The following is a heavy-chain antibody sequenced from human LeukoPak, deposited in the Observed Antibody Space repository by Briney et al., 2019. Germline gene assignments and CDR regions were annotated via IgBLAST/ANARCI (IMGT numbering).Heavy chain of an antibody. Sequence: GGSLRLSCAASGFTFDDYGMSWVRQAPGKGLEWVSAISGSGGSTYYADSVKGRFTISRDNSKNTLYLQMNSLRAEDTAVYYCAKDLLLWFGELFVWGQGTLVTVSS. CDR3: AKDLLLWFGELFV. J-gene: IGHJ4*02. D-gene: IGHD3-10*01. CDR2: ISGSGGST. V-gene: IGHV3-23*01. CDR1: GFTFDDYG.